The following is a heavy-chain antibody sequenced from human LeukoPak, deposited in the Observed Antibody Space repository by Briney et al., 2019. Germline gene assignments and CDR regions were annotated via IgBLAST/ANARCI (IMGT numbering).Heavy chain of an antibody. J-gene: IGHJ5*02. CDR3: AHSRLLLWFGTNWFDP. D-gene: IGHD3-10*01. CDR2: IYWDDDK. V-gene: IGHV2-5*02. Sequence: ESGPTLVKPTQTLTLTCTFSGFSLSTSGVGVGWIRQPPGKALEWLALIYWDDDKRYSPSLKSRLTITKDTSKNQVVLTMTNMDPVDTATYYCAHSRLLLWFGTNWFDPWGQGTLVTVSS. CDR1: GFSLSTSGVG.